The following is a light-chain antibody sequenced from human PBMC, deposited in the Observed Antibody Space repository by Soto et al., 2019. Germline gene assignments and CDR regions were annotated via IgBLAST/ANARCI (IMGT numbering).Light chain of an antibody. Sequence: ETVLTQSPATLSLSPGERATLSCRASKSVSNYLAWYQQKPGQAPRLLIYAASIRATGTPARFSGSGSGTAFTLTISSLEPEDFAVYYCQQRRNWPGTFGQGTKVDIK. CDR1: KSVSNY. J-gene: IGKJ1*01. V-gene: IGKV3-11*01. CDR2: AAS. CDR3: QQRRNWPGT.